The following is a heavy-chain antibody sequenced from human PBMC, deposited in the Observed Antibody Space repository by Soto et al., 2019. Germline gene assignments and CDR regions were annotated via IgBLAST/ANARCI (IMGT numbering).Heavy chain of an antibody. CDR2: ITGSGGST. D-gene: IGHD3-22*01. V-gene: IGHV3-23*01. CDR1: GFTFASYA. Sequence: GGSLRLSCAASGFTFASYAMTWVRQAPGKGLEWVSAITGSGGSTYYADSVKGRFTISRDNSKNTLYLQMNSLRAEDTAVYYCAKPRTYYYDSSDEDDAFDIWGQGTMVTVSS. CDR3: AKPRTYYYDSSDEDDAFDI. J-gene: IGHJ3*02.